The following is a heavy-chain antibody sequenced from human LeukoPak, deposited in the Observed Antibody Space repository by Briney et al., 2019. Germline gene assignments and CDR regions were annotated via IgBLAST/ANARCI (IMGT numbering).Heavy chain of an antibody. CDR1: GGSISSGDYY. CDR2: IYYSGST. J-gene: IGHJ4*02. V-gene: IGHV4-30-4*01. D-gene: IGHD6-13*01. Sequence: SETLSLTCTVSGGSISSGDYYWSWIRQPPGKGLEWIGYIYYSGSTYYNPSLKSRVTISVDTSKNQFSLKLSSVTAADTAVYYCARRIAAAGTFDYWGQGTLVTVSS. CDR3: ARRIAAAGTFDY.